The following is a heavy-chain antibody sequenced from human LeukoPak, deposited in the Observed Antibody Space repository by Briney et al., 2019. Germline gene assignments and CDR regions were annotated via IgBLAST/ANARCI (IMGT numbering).Heavy chain of an antibody. CDR1: GGSISSYY. CDR3: ARDFRRWFDP. V-gene: IGHV4-59*01. J-gene: IGHJ5*02. CDR2: IYYSGST. Sequence: SETLSLTCTVSGGSISSYYWSWIRQPPGKGLEWIGYIYYSGSTNYNPSLKSRVTISVDTSKNQFSLKLSSVTAADTVVYYCARDFRRWFDPWGQGTLVTVSS.